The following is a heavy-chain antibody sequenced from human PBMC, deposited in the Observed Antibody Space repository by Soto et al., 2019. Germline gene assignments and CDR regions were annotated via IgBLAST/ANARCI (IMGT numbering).Heavy chain of an antibody. D-gene: IGHD2-2*01. V-gene: IGHV3-73*01. CDR2: IRNKANTYAT. CDR3: TRPGFGDFVDPYDYGIDV. J-gene: IGHJ6*02. Sequence: GGSLRLSCAASGLPFSGSPIHWFRQASGKGLEWVGRIRNKANTYATAYATSVKGRFTISRDDSKNTTYLQMNSLKTEDTAVYFCTRPGFGDFVDPYDYGIDVWGQGTTVTVSS. CDR1: GLPFSGSP.